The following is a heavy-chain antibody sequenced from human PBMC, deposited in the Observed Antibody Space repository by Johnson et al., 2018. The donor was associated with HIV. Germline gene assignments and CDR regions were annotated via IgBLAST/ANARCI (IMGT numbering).Heavy chain of an antibody. CDR3: AREWGIITFGGVIPRNAFDI. J-gene: IGHJ3*02. CDR1: GLIFTRSW. CDR2: SNSDGSST. V-gene: IGHV3-74*01. Sequence: VQLVESGGGLVQPGGSLRLSCAASGLIFTRSWMHWVRQAPGKGLVWVARSNSDGSSTTYADSVKGRFNIHRDKAKNTLHLQMNSLRAEDTAVYYCAREWGIITFGGVIPRNAFDIWGQGTMVTVSS. D-gene: IGHD3-16*01.